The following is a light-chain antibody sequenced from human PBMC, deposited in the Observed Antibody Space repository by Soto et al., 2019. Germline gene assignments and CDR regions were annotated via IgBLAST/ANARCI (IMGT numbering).Light chain of an antibody. J-gene: IGKJ5*01. V-gene: IGKV3-15*01. CDR2: GAS. Sequence: EIVMTQSPVTLSVSPGERATLSCRASQSVSSDLAWYQQKPGQVPKLLIYGASTRATGIPARFSGSGSGTEFTLTISSLQSEDFAVYYCQQYNNWPITFGQGTRLEXK. CDR1: QSVSSD. CDR3: QQYNNWPIT.